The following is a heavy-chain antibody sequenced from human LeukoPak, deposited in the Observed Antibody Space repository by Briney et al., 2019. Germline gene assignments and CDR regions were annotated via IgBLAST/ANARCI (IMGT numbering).Heavy chain of an antibody. CDR2: ISAYNGNT. CDR1: GYTFTSYG. J-gene: IGHJ3*02. CDR3: ARGPYYYDSSGKGAFDI. V-gene: IGHV1-18*01. D-gene: IGHD3-22*01. Sequence: GASVKVSCKASGYTFTSYGISWVRQAPGQGLEWMGWISAYNGNTNYAQKLQGRVTMTTDTSTSTAYMELRSLRSDDTAVYYCARGPYYYDSSGKGAFDIWGQGTMVTVSS.